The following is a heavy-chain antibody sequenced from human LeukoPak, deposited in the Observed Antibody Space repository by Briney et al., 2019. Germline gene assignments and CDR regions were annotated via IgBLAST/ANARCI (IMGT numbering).Heavy chain of an antibody. D-gene: IGHD3-10*01. CDR1: GFTFSSYS. V-gene: IGHV3-21*01. Sequence: GASLRLSCAASGFTFSSYSMNWVRQAPGKGLEWVSSISSSSSYIYYADSVKGRFTISRDNAKNSLYLQMNSLRAEDTAVYYCARVRYYGSGSYKPLDYWGQGTLVTVSS. CDR2: ISSSSSYI. CDR3: ARVRYYGSGSYKPLDY. J-gene: IGHJ4*02.